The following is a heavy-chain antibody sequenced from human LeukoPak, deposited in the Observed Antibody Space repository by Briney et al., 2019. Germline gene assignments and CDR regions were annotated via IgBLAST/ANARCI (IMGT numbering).Heavy chain of an antibody. D-gene: IGHD2-2*01. Sequence: SGGSLRLSCAASGFTFSSYAMSWVRQAPGKGLEWVSAISGSGGSTYYADSVKGWFTISRDNSKNTLYLQMNSLRAEDTAVYYCAKDQKYQLITKGDWFDPWGQGTLVTVSS. CDR3: AKDQKYQLITKGDWFDP. CDR1: GFTFSSYA. V-gene: IGHV3-23*01. CDR2: ISGSGGST. J-gene: IGHJ5*02.